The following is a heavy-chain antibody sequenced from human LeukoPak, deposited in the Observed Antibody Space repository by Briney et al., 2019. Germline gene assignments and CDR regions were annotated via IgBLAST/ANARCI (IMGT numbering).Heavy chain of an antibody. V-gene: IGHV4-59*01. CDR3: ARVFPYYGMDV. J-gene: IGHJ6*02. Sequence: SETLSLTCTVSGGSISSYYWSWIRQPPGKGLEWIGYIYYSGSTNYNPSLKSRVTISVDTSKNQFSLKLSSVTAADTAVYYCARVFPYYGMDVWGQGTTVTVSS. CDR2: IYYSGST. CDR1: GGSISSYY.